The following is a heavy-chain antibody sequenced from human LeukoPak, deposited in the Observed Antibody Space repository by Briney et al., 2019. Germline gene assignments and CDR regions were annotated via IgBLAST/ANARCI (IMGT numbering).Heavy chain of an antibody. CDR2: IWYDGSNK. CDR3: ARDLTRQLVRYFDY. CDR1: GFTFSSYG. V-gene: IGHV3-33*01. J-gene: IGHJ4*02. Sequence: GRSLRLSCAASGFTFSSYGMHWVRQAPGKGLEWVAVIWYDGSNKYYADSVKGRFTISRDNSKNTLYLQMNSLRAEDTAVYYCARDLTRQLVRYFDYWGQGTLVTVSS. D-gene: IGHD6-13*01.